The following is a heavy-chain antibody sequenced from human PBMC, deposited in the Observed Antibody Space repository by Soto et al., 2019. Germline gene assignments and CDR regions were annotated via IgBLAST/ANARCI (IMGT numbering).Heavy chain of an antibody. J-gene: IGHJ5*02. V-gene: IGHV4-31*11. D-gene: IGHD3-22*01. CDR2: IHYSGRT. CDR1: GGSITSGAYY. CDR3: ARYHFDSSGYSNWFDP. Sequence: RSLTCAVSGGSITSGAYYWTWIRQHPGKGLEWIAYIHYSGRTYYNPSLKSRVTISVDTSNNQFSLKLSSVTAADTAVYYCARYHFDSSGYSNWFDPWGEGTLFTVSS.